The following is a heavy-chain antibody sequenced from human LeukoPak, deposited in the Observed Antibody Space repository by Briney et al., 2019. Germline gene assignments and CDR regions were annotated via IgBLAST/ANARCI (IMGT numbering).Heavy chain of an antibody. V-gene: IGHV4-34*01. D-gene: IGHD3-22*01. CDR1: GGSFSGYY. CDR3: ARARAHLKYYYDSSGYYYFDY. CDR2: INHSGST. Sequence: SGTLSLTCAVYGGSFSGYYWSWIRRPPGKGLEWSGEINHSGSTNYNPSLKSRVTISVDTSKNQFSLKLNSVTAADTAVYYCARARAHLKYYYDSSGYYYFDYWGQGTLVTVSS. J-gene: IGHJ4*02.